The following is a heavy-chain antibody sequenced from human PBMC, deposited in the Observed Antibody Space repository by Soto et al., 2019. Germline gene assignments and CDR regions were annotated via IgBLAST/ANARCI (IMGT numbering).Heavy chain of an antibody. CDR3: ARDRYSSSWIGSYYYGMDV. CDR2: ISAYNGNT. CDR1: GYTFTSYG. J-gene: IGHJ6*02. V-gene: IGHV1-18*01. D-gene: IGHD6-13*01. Sequence: SSVKVSCKASGYTFTSYGISWVRQAPGQGLEWMGWISAYNGNTNYAQKLQGRVTMTTDTSTSTAYMELRSLRSDDTAVYYCARDRYSSSWIGSYYYGMDVWGQGTKVTVSS.